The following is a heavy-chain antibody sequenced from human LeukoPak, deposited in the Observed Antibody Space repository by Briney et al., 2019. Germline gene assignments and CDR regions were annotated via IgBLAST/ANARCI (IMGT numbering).Heavy chain of an antibody. Sequence: GGSLRLSCAASGFTFSSYSMLWVRQAPGKGLEWVSYISSSSSTIYYADSLKGRFTISRDNAKNSLYLQMKSLRVEDTAVYYCARDAGGRTQREGWFDPWGQGTLVTVSS. V-gene: IGHV3-48*04. CDR1: GFTFSSYS. J-gene: IGHJ5*02. D-gene: IGHD1-26*01. CDR2: ISSSSSTI. CDR3: ARDAGGRTQREGWFDP.